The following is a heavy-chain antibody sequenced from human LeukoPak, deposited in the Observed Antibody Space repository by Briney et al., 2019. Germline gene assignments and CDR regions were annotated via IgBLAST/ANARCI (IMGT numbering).Heavy chain of an antibody. J-gene: IGHJ3*02. D-gene: IGHD1-26*01. Sequence: ASVKVSCKASGYTFTGYYMHWVRQAPGQGLEWMGRINPNRGGTNYAQKFQGRVTMTRDTSISTAYMELSRLRSDDTAVYYCARDSGSLDAFDIWGQGTMVTVSS. CDR3: ARDSGSLDAFDI. V-gene: IGHV1-2*06. CDR2: INPNRGGT. CDR1: GYTFTGYY.